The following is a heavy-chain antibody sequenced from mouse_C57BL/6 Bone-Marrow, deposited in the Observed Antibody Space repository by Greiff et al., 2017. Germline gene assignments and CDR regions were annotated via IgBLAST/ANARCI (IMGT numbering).Heavy chain of an antibody. CDR1: GYSITSGYY. V-gene: IGHV3-6*01. CDR2: ISYDGSN. J-gene: IGHJ1*03. Sequence: VQLKESGPGLVKPSQSLSLTCSVTGYSITSGYYWNWIRQFPGNKLEWMGYISYDGSNNYNPSLKNRISITRDTSKNQFFLKLNSVTTEDTATYYCARALDVWGTGTTVTVSS. CDR3: ARALDV.